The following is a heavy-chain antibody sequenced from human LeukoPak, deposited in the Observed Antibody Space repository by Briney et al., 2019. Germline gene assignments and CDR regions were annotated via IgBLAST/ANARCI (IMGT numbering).Heavy chain of an antibody. Sequence: GGSLRLSCAASGFTFDDYGMSWVRQAPGKGLEWVSGINWNGGSTGYADSVKGRFTISRDNAKNSLYLQMNSLRAEDTALYYCAKDYYDSYYFDYWGQGTLVTVSS. V-gene: IGHV3-20*04. CDR3: AKDYYDSYYFDY. D-gene: IGHD3-22*01. CDR2: INWNGGST. CDR1: GFTFDDYG. J-gene: IGHJ4*02.